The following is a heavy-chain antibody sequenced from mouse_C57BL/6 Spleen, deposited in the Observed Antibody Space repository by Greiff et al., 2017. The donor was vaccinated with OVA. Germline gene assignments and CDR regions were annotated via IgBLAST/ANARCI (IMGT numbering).Heavy chain of an antibody. J-gene: IGHJ4*01. V-gene: IGHV5-17*01. CDR2: ISSGSSTI. CDR1: GFTFSDYG. D-gene: IGHD2-2*01. Sequence: VKVVESGGGLVKPGGSLKLSCAASGFTFSDYGMHWVRQAPEKGLEWVAYISSGSSTIYYADTVKGRFTISRDNAKNTLFLQMTSLRSEDTAMYYCARRVTTRYAMDYWGQGTSGTVSS. CDR3: ARRVTTRYAMDY.